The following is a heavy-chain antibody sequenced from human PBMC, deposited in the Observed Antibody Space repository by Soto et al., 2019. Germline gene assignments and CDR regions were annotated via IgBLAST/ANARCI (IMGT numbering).Heavy chain of an antibody. CDR2: VWSDGSNE. Sequence: QVQLVESGGGVVQPGRSLRLSCVASGFTFSSLVMHWVRQAPGKGLEWVALVWSDGSNEYYADSVKGRFTISRDNSKNTLYLQMNSLRAEDTAVYYCVRESYGGNSVSSFDYWGQGTLVTVSS. CDR3: VRESYGGNSVSSFDY. J-gene: IGHJ4*02. CDR1: GFTFSSLV. V-gene: IGHV3-33*01. D-gene: IGHD4-17*01.